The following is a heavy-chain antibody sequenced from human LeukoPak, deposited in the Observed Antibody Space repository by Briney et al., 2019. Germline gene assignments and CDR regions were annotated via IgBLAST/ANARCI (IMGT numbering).Heavy chain of an antibody. CDR1: GFTFSGSA. CDR3: ATRKLGNDY. V-gene: IGHV3-73*01. CDR2: IRSKANSYAT. J-gene: IGHJ4*02. D-gene: IGHD7-27*01. Sequence: TGGSLRLSCAASGFTFSGSAMHWVRQASGKGLEWVGRIRSKANSYATAYAASVKGRFTISRDDSKNTAYLQMNSLKTEDTAVYYCATRKLGNDYWGQGTLVTVSS.